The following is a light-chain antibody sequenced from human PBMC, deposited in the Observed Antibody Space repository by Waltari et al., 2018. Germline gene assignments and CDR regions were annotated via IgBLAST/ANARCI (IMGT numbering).Light chain of an antibody. Sequence: CRASHTVSSCFAWYQQKPGQAPMVLIYDASNRAAGNPARFSGSGSGTDFTLTISSLAPEDFAVYYGQQRYDWPLTFGGGTKVEIK. J-gene: IGKJ4*01. CDR2: DAS. CDR1: HTVSSC. V-gene: IGKV3-11*01. CDR3: QQRYDWPLT.